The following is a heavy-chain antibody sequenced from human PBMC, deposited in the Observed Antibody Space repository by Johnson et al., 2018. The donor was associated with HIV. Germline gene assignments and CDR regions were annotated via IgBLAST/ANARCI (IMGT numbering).Heavy chain of an antibody. Sequence: QVQLVESGGGVVQPGRSLRLSCAASGFTFSSYAMHWVSQAPGKGLEWVAVITYDGSNKYYADSVKGRFTISRDNSKNRLYLQMNRMRVDDSAVYYCAKVWDYFDSNAFDIWGQGTVVTVSS. V-gene: IGHV3-30-3*01. CDR2: ITYDGSNK. J-gene: IGHJ3*02. CDR3: AKVWDYFDSNAFDI. D-gene: IGHD3-22*01. CDR1: GFTFSSYA.